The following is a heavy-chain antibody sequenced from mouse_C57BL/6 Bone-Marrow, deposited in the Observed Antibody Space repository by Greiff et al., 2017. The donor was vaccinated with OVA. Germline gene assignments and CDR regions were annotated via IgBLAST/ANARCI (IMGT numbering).Heavy chain of an antibody. V-gene: IGHV14-4*01. D-gene: IGHD1-1*01. CDR2: IDPENGDT. J-gene: IGHJ3*01. Sequence: DVKLQESGAELVRPGASVKLSCTASGFNIKDDYMHWVKQRPEQGLEWIGWIDPENGDTEYASKFQGKATITADTSSNTAYLQLSSLTSEDTAVYYCTTDYYGSSPWFAYWGQGTLVTVSA. CDR3: TTDYYGSSPWFAY. CDR1: GFNIKDDY.